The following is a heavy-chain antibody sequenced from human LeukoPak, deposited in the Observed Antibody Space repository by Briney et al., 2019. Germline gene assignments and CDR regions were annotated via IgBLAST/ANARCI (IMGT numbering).Heavy chain of an antibody. J-gene: IGHJ6*02. Sequence: GGSLRLSFEPFGFTFSTSPMSWSRQPPGKGLEWVSAMNNGPGATFYRDSVRGRFTISRDDSKSTLYLQMNSLRAEDTGTYYCAKTHYDLLDVWGQGTTVTVSS. V-gene: IGHV3-23*01. CDR1: GFTFSTSP. D-gene: IGHD5-12*01. CDR3: AKTHYDLLDV. CDR2: MNNGPGAT.